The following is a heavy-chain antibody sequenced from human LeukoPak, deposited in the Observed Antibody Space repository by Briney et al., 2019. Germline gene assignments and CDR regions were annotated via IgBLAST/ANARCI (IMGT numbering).Heavy chain of an antibody. CDR3: ARDAARFGSGYYPEN. D-gene: IGHD3-22*01. CDR1: GFTFSTIC. V-gene: IGHV3-7*01. Sequence: PGGSLRLSCTASGFTFSTICISWVRQAPGKGLEWVANIKPGGGNKNYVGTVEGRFTFSRDNAKNSLYLQLNSLRADDTSIYYCARDAARFGSGYYPENWGPGTQDSVSS. CDR2: IKPGGGNK. J-gene: IGHJ4*02.